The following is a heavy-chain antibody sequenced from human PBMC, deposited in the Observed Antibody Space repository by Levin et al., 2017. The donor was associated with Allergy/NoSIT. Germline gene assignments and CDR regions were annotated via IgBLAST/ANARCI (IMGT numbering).Heavy chain of an antibody. CDR1: GGTFSSYA. V-gene: IGHV1-69*01. CDR2: IIPIFGTA. Sequence: KISCKASGGTFSSYAISWVRQAPGQGLEWMGGIIPIFGTANYAQKFQGRVTITADESTSTAYMELSSLRSEDTAVYYCARDPEMYSSSWYFYYWGQGTLVTVSS. J-gene: IGHJ4*02. CDR3: ARDPEMYSSSWYFYY. D-gene: IGHD6-13*01.